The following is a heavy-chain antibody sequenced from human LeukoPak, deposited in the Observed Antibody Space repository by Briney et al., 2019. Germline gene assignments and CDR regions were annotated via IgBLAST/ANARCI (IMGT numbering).Heavy chain of an antibody. J-gene: IGHJ4*02. CDR2: ISGSGGST. CDR3: AKDPLSLWFGELLGYFDY. Sequence: PGGSLRLSCAASGFTFSSYAMSWVRQAPGKGLEWVSAISGSGGSTYYADSVKGRFTISRDNSKNTLYLQMNSLRAEDTAVYYCAKDPLSLWFGELLGYFDYWGQGTLVTVSS. D-gene: IGHD3-10*01. CDR1: GFTFSSYA. V-gene: IGHV3-23*01.